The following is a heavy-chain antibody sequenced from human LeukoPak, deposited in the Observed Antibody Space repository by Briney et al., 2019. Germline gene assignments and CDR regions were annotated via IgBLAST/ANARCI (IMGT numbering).Heavy chain of an antibody. CDR3: ARGRSYMDV. J-gene: IGHJ6*03. CDR1: RFTFRDHF. V-gene: IGHV3-11*04. Sequence: GGSLRLSCAASRFTFRDHFMSWIRQPPGKGLEYVSYISSSGSDTYYSDSVKGRFTVSRDNAKNSLFLQMNSLRAEDTAVYYCARGRSYMDVWGKGTTVTVSS. CDR2: ISSSGSDT.